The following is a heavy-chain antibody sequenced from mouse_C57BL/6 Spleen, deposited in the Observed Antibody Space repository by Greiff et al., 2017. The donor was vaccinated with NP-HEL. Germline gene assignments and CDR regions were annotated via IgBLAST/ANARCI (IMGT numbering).Heavy chain of an antibody. CDR3: ARATTVVEDFYWYFDV. Sequence: EVQLQQSGPELVKPGASVKMSCKASGYTFTDYNMHWVKQSHGKSLEWIGYINPNNGGTSYNQKFKGKATLTVNKSSSTAYMELRSLTSEDSAVYYCARATTVVEDFYWYFDVWGTGTTVTVSS. V-gene: IGHV1-22*01. D-gene: IGHD1-1*01. CDR1: GYTFTDYN. CDR2: INPNNGGT. J-gene: IGHJ1*03.